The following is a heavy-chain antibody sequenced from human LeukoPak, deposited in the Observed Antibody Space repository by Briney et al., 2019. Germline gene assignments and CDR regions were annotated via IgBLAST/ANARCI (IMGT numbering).Heavy chain of an antibody. V-gene: IGHV4-39*07. J-gene: IGHJ3*02. CDR3: ALTNHYYDSTGKVHDAFDS. Sequence: PSETLSLTCTVSGGSISSSSYYWNWIRQPPGKGLEWIGEVNHSGITNYNPSLKSRVTISVDTSNSQISLRLTSVTAADTAVYYCALTNHYYDSTGKVHDAFDSWGQGTMVTVSS. D-gene: IGHD3-22*01. CDR1: GGSISSSSYY. CDR2: VNHSGIT.